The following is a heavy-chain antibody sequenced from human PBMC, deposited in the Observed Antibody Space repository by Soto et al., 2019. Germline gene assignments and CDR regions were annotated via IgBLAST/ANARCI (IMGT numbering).Heavy chain of an antibody. J-gene: IGHJ6*02. V-gene: IGHV3-23*01. CDR3: AKGARTAVAGTFPYCYYGMEV. CDR1: GFTFSNYA. Sequence: GSLRLSCAASGFTFSNYAMTWVRQAPGKGLEWVSAISGSGSFTYYADSVKGRFTISRDNSKNALYLQMNSLRAEDTAVYHCAKGARTAVAGTFPYCYYGMEVWGQGTTVTVSS. D-gene: IGHD6-19*01. CDR2: ISGSGSFT.